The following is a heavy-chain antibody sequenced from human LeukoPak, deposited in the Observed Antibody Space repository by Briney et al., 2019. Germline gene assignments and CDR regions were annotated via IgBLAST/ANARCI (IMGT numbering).Heavy chain of an antibody. V-gene: IGHV4-31*03. CDR1: GGSISSGGYY. CDR3: ARLPATRYDGYYYDSSGYYHDAFDI. J-gene: IGHJ3*02. CDR2: IYYGGST. Sequence: PSETLSLTCTVSGGSISSGGYYWSWIRQHPGQGLEWIGYIYYGGSTYYNPSLKSRVTISVDTSKNQFSLKLSSVTAADTAVYYCARLPATRYDGYYYDSSGYYHDAFDIWGQGTMVTVSS. D-gene: IGHD3-22*01.